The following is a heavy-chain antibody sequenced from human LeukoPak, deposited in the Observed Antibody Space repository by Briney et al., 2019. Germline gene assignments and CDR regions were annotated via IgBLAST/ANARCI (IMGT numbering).Heavy chain of an antibody. CDR1: GFTFSSYA. J-gene: IGHJ4*02. CDR2: ISSSSSYI. Sequence: GGSLRLSCAASGFTFSSYAMHWVRQAPGKGLEWVSSISSSSSYIYYADSVKGRFTISRDNAKNSLYLQMNSLRAEDTAVYYCAREDYGDSSFDYWGQGTLVTVSS. D-gene: IGHD4-17*01. CDR3: AREDYGDSSFDY. V-gene: IGHV3-21*01.